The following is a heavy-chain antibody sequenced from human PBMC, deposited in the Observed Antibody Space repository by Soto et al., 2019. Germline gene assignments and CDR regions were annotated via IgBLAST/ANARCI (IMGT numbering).Heavy chain of an antibody. CDR3: ATVHNTSRSFNF. CDR1: GFTFSVSA. Sequence: GGSLRLSCVASGFTFSVSAMTWVRQAPGKGLEWVSTTGLSGRTTYYGDSVKGRFTVSRDNSKNTLDLQMSSLRAEDTAVYYCATVHNTSRSFNFWGRGTLVTVSS. CDR2: TGLSGRTT. D-gene: IGHD1-20*01. J-gene: IGHJ4*02. V-gene: IGHV3-23*01.